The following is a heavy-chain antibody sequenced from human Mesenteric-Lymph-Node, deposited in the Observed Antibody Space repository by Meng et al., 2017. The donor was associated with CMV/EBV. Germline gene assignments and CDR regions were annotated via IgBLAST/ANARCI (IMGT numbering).Heavy chain of an antibody. CDR2: ISSSSSYI. CDR3: ARGGFTIFGVPRGV. V-gene: IGHV3-21*01. Sequence: GGSLRLSCAASGFTFSSYSMNWVRQAPGKGLEWVSSISSSSSYIYYADSVKGRFTISRDNAKNSLYLQMNSLRAEDTAVYYCARGGFTIFGVPRGVWGQGTTVTVSS. J-gene: IGHJ6*02. D-gene: IGHD3-3*01. CDR1: GFTFSSYS.